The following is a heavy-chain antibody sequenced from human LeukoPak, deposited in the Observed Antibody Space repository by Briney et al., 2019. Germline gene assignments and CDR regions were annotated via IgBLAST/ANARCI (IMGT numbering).Heavy chain of an antibody. V-gene: IGHV4-34*01. CDR3: ARGAYDILTGYSIDPADYYYYGMDV. CDR1: GGSFSGYY. D-gene: IGHD3-9*01. Sequence: SETLSLTCAVYGGSFSGYYWSWIRQPPGKGLEWIGEINHSGSTNYNPSLKSRVTISVDTSKNQFPLKLSSVTAADTAVYYCARGAYDILTGYSIDPADYYYYGMDVWGQGTTVTVSS. CDR2: INHSGST. J-gene: IGHJ6*02.